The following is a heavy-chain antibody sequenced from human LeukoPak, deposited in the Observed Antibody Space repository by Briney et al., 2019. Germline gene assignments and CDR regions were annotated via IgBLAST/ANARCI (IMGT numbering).Heavy chain of an antibody. CDR1: GYSFTSYW. V-gene: IGHV5-10-1*01. J-gene: IGHJ6*02. Sequence: GESLKISCQGSGYSFTSYWISWVRQMPGKGLEWMGRIDPSDSYTNYSPSFQGHVTISADKSISTAYLQWSSLKASDTAMYYCARELELRSLYYYYGMDVWGQGTTVTVSS. D-gene: IGHD1-7*01. CDR3: ARELELRSLYYYYGMDV. CDR2: IDPSDSYT.